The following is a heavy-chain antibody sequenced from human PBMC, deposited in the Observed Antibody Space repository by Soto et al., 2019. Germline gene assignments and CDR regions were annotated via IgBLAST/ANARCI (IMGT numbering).Heavy chain of an antibody. CDR1: DYSSPIFG. D-gene: IGHD2-2*01. Sequence: ASVKVSCKASDYSSPIFGFTWVRQAPGQGLEWVGWVSVANGDTSSAQNFHGRVTVTTDTSTNTAYLEVGSPRSEDTAVYYCAKEMDVVVPAAIYYYYGMDVWGQGTTVTVSS. CDR2: VSVANGDT. CDR3: AKEMDVVVPAAIYYYYGMDV. V-gene: IGHV1-18*01. J-gene: IGHJ6*02.